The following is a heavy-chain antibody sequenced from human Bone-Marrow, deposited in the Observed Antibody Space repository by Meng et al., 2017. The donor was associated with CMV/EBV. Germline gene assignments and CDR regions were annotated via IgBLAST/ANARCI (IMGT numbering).Heavy chain of an antibody. CDR1: GYTFTDYY. Sequence: ASVKVSCKASGYTFTDYYMHWIRQAPGQGLEWMGWINPNSGVTNYTQKFQGRVAMTRDTSISTAYMELSRLRSDDTAVYYCATHHSSSSAYWGQGTLVTVSS. D-gene: IGHD6-6*01. CDR2: INPNSGVT. J-gene: IGHJ4*02. CDR3: ATHHSSSSAY. V-gene: IGHV1-2*02.